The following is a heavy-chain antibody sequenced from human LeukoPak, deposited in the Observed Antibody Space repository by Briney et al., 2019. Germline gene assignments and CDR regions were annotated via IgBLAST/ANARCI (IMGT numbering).Heavy chain of an antibody. CDR1: GGSITSSSYY. Sequence: PSETLSLTCTVSGGSITSSSYYWNWIRQPPGKGLEWIGYIQNSGITGYNPSLKSRVTISLDTSKNQFSLKLTSVTAADTAVYYCARHYCSGGSCKPDYWGPGTLVTVSS. V-gene: IGHV4-61*05. CDR2: IQNSGIT. CDR3: ARHYCSGGSCKPDY. J-gene: IGHJ4*02. D-gene: IGHD2-15*01.